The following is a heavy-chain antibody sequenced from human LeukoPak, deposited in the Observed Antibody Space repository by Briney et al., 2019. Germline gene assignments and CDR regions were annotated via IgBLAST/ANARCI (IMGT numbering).Heavy chain of an antibody. J-gene: IGHJ3*02. CDR2: ISYDGSNK. Sequence: GGSLRLSCAASGFTFSSYGMHWARQAPGKALDWAAVISYDGSNKYYADSVKGRFTISRDNSKNTLYLQMNSLRAEDTAVYYCAKTSIVGALGAFDIWGQGTMVTVSS. D-gene: IGHD1-26*01. V-gene: IGHV3-30*18. CDR3: AKTSIVGALGAFDI. CDR1: GFTFSSYG.